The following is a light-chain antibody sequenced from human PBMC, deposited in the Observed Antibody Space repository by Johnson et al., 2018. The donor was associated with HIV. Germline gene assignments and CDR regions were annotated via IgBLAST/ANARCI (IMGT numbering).Light chain of an antibody. J-gene: IGLJ1*01. CDR2: DNN. Sequence: LTQPPSVSAAPGQRVTRSYSGSSSNIGNNFVSWFRQLPLRAPKVLIYDNNERPSGIPDRFSGSKSGTSATLGIPGLQTGDEADYYCGTWDSSLSAGVFGTGTKLTVL. CDR3: GTWDSSLSAGV. V-gene: IGLV1-51*01. CDR1: SSNIGNNF.